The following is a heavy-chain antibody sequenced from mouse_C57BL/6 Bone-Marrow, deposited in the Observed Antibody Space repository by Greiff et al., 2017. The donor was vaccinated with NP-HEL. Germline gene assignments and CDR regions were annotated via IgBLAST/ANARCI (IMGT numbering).Heavy chain of an antibody. D-gene: IGHD2-4*01. V-gene: IGHV1-69*01. CDR3: ARSGFYYDYDDFAY. CDR2: LDPSDSYT. J-gene: IGHJ3*01. Sequence: QVQLKQPGAELVMPGASVKLSCKASGYTFTSYWMHWVKQRPGQGLEWIGELDPSDSYTNYNQKFKGKSTLTVDKSSSTAYMQLSSLTSEDSAVYYCARSGFYYDYDDFAYWGQGTLVTVSA. CDR1: GYTFTSYW.